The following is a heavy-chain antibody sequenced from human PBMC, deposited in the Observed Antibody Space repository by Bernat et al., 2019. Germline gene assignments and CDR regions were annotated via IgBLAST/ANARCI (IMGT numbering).Heavy chain of an antibody. J-gene: IGHJ5*02. D-gene: IGHD6-6*01. Sequence: QVQLVQSGAEVKKPGASVLVSCKASGYTFTTYFIHWVRQAPGQGLEWMGYIHAGNGGTKYSENFQGRVTITSDTSASTGYMELSSLTSEDTAVYYCARTSSASNWLDPWGQGTLVTVSS. CDR2: IHAGNGGT. CDR3: ARTSSASNWLDP. CDR1: GYTFTTYF. V-gene: IGHV1-3*01.